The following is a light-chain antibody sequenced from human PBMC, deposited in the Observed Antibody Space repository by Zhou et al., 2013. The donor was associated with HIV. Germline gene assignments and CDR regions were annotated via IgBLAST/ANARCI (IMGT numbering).Light chain of an antibody. CDR2: GAS. Sequence: DIQMTQSPSSLSASVGDRVTITCQASQDISNYLNWYQQKPGKAPKLLIYGASTLHTGVPSRFRGSGSGTEFTLTISSLQPDDFASYYCLQYYSYSTFGGGTKVDIK. J-gene: IGKJ4*01. V-gene: IGKV1-33*01. CDR1: QDISNY. CDR3: LQYYSYST.